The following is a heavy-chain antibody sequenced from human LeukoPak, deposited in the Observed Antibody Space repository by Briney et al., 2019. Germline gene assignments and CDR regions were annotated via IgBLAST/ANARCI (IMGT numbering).Heavy chain of an antibody. CDR1: GFTFSDYY. CDR3: ARDRLGDYDHSGYYDK. V-gene: IGHV3-11*01. CDR2: ICDSGRTI. Sequence: GGSLRLSCAAPGFTFSDYYMSWIRQAPGKGLEWVSYICDSGRTIYYADSVKGRFTISRDNAKNSVYLQMNNLGAEDTAVYYCARDRLGDYDHSGYYDKWGQGTLVTVSS. D-gene: IGHD3-22*01. J-gene: IGHJ4*02.